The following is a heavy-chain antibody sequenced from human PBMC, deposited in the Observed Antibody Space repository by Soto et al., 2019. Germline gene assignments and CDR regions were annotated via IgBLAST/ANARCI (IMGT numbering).Heavy chain of an antibody. J-gene: IGHJ4*02. D-gene: IGHD5-12*01. CDR2: IIPIFGTA. Sequence: QVQLVQAGAEVKKPGASVKVSCKASGGTFSSYAISWVRQAPGQGLEWMGGIIPIFGTANYAQQFQGRVTITADESTRTAYIELSSLRSEDTAVYYCGRDGYNYSPYYFDHWGQGTLVTVSS. CDR3: GRDGYNYSPYYFDH. V-gene: IGHV1-69*01. CDR1: GGTFSSYA.